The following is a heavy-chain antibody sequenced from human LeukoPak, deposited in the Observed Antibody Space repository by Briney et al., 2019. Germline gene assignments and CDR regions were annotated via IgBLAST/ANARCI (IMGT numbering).Heavy chain of an antibody. CDR1: GFTFSSYW. D-gene: IGHD6-13*01. J-gene: IGHJ4*02. V-gene: IGHV3-7*01. CDR2: IKQDGSEK. Sequence: PGGSLRLSCAASGFTFSSYWMSWVRQSPGKGLEWVANIKQDGSEKYYVDSVKGRFTISRDNAKNSLYLQMNSLRAEDTAVYYCARGGSMSAQQLVDYWGQGTLVTVSS. CDR3: ARGGSMSAQQLVDY.